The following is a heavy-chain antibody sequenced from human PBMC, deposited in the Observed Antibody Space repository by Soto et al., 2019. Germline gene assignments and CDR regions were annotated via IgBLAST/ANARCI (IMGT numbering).Heavy chain of an antibody. V-gene: IGHV4-30-2*01. CDR2: MYYVGST. CDR3: ARGGVYYFDY. J-gene: IGHJ4*02. Sequence: TSETLSLTCAVSGGSISSGGYSWSWIRQTPGKGLEWIGYMYYVGSTYYNPSLKSRVTISTDRSKGQFSLKMTSVTAADTAVYYCARGGVYYFDYWGQGTLVTVSS. CDR1: GGSISSGGYS. D-gene: IGHD6-13*01.